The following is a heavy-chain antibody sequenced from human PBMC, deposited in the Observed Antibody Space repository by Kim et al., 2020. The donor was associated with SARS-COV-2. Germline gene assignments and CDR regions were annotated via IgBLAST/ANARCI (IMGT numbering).Heavy chain of an antibody. J-gene: IGHJ6*02. Sequence: SETLSLTCTVSGGSISSGGYYWSWIRQHPGKGLEWIGYIYYSGSTYYNPSLKSRVTISVDTSKNQFSLKLSSVTAADTAVYYWARDRLVGADYYYGMDVWGQGTTVTVSS. V-gene: IGHV4-31*03. CDR3: ARDRLVGADYYYGMDV. CDR1: GGSISSGGYY. D-gene: IGHD1-26*01. CDR2: IYYSGST.